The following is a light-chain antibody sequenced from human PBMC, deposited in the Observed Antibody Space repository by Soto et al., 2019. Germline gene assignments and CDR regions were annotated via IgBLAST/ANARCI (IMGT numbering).Light chain of an antibody. CDR1: QSVHSR. J-gene: IGKJ1*01. CDR2: GAS. V-gene: IGKV3-15*01. CDR3: QQYDDWPPWT. Sequence: EIVMTQSRTALSVSPGDAATLSCRASQSVHSRLAWYQQKPGQAPRLLIYGASTRATGTPPRFRGSGSGTEFTLTISSLQSEDFAVYYCQQYDDWPPWTFGPGTKVDIK.